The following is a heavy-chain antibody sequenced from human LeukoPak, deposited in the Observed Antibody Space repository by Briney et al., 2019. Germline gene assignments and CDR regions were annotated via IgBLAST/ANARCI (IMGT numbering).Heavy chain of an antibody. Sequence: QPGGSLRLSCAPSGFTFSSYWMTWVCQAPGKGLEWVANIKEDGSEKYYVDSVKGRFTISRDNAKNSLYLQMNSLRAEDTAVYYCARDDCSSTSCHNGAFDIWGQGTMVTVSS. J-gene: IGHJ3*02. CDR2: IKEDGSEK. D-gene: IGHD2-2*01. CDR3: ARDDCSSTSCHNGAFDI. CDR1: GFTFSSYW. V-gene: IGHV3-7*01.